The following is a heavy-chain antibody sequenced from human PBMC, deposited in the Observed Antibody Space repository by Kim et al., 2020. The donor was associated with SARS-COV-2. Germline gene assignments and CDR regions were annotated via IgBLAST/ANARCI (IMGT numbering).Heavy chain of an antibody. CDR2: INHSGST. V-gene: IGHV4-34*01. D-gene: IGHD6-13*01. CDR1: GGSFSGYY. CDR3: ARDMTLGSSSWLDHDAFDI. Sequence: SETLSLTCAVYGGSFSGYYWSWIRQPPGKGLEWIGEINHSGSTNYNPSLKSRVTISVDTSKNQFSLKLSSVTAADTAVYYCARDMTLGSSSWLDHDAFDIWGQGTMVTVSS. J-gene: IGHJ3*02.